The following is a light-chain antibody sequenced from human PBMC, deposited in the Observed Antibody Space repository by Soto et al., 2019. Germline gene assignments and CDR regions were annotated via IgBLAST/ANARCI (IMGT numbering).Light chain of an antibody. CDR3: QQRSNWPVT. CDR1: QSVSSY. J-gene: IGKJ1*01. Sequence: EIVLTQSPGTLSLSPGERATLSCRASQSVSSYLAWYQQKPGQAPRLLIYDASTRATGISARFSGSGSGKDFTLTISSLEPEDFPMYYCQQRSNWPVTFGQGTKVEVK. CDR2: DAS. V-gene: IGKV3-11*01.